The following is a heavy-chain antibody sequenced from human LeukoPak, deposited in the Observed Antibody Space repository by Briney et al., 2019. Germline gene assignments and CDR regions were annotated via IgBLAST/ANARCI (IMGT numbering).Heavy chain of an antibody. CDR2: IIPIFGTA. CDR3: ARDRLGPDSSSWYAPDY. CDR1: GGTFSSYA. D-gene: IGHD6-13*01. V-gene: IGHV1-69*05. J-gene: IGHJ4*02. Sequence: GASVKVSCKASGGTFSSYAISWVRQAPGQGLEWMGGIIPIFGTANYAQKFQGRVTITTDESTSTAYMELSSLRSEDTAVYYCARDRLGPDSSSWYAPDYWGQGTLVTVSS.